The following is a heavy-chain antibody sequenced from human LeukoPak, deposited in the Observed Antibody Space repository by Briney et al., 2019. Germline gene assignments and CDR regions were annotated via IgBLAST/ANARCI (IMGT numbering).Heavy chain of an antibody. CDR3: AASLICSSTSCSRAGAFDI. D-gene: IGHD2-2*01. CDR1: GFTFTSSA. CDR2: IVVGSGNT. J-gene: IGHJ3*02. V-gene: IGHV1-58*01. Sequence: GTSVKVSCKASGFTFTSSAVQWVRQARGQRLEWIGWIVVGSGNTNYAQKFQERVTITRDMSTSTAYMELSSLRSEDTAVYYRAASLICSSTSCSRAGAFDIWGQGTMVTVSS.